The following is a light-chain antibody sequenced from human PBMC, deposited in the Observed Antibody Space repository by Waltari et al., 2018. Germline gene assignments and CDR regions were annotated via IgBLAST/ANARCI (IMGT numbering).Light chain of an antibody. Sequence: QLVLTQSPSASASLGASVKLTCTLSSGHRRNIIAWHQQQPEKGPRYLMKVNSDGSHNKGDEIPDRFSGSSSGAERYLTISSVQSEDEADYYCQTGGHGTWVFGGGTTLTVL. J-gene: IGLJ3*02. CDR3: QTGGHGTWV. CDR1: SGHRRNI. CDR2: VNSDGSH. V-gene: IGLV4-69*01.